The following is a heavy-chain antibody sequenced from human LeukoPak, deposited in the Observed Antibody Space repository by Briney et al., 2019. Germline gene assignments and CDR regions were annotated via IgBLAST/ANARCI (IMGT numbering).Heavy chain of an antibody. CDR3: ARDFMESKNSGWYDCFDY. CDR1: GYTFTSYG. CDR2: ISAYNGNT. J-gene: IGHJ4*02. V-gene: IGHV1-18*01. Sequence: ASVKVSCKASGYTFTSYGISWVRQAPGQGLEWMGWISAYNGNTNYAQKLQGRVTMTTDTSTSTAYMELRSLRSDDTAVYYCARDFMESKNSGWYDCFDYWGRGTLVTVSS. D-gene: IGHD6-19*01.